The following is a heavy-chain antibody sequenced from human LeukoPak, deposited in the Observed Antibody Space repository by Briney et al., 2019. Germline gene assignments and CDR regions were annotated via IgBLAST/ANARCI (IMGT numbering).Heavy chain of an antibody. J-gene: IGHJ4*02. CDR1: GGSFSGYY. CDR2: INRSGST. V-gene: IGHV4-34*01. CDR3: ARERFGGLRRIDY. D-gene: IGHD3-10*01. Sequence: SETLSLTCAVYGGSFSGYYWSWIRQPPGKGLEWIGEINRSGSTNYNPSLKSRVTISVDTSKNQFSLKLSSVTAADTAVYYCARERFGGLRRIDYWGQGTLVTVSS.